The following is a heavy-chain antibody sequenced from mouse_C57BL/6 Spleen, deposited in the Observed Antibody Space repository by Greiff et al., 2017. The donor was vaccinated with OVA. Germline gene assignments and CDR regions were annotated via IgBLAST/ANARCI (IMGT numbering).Heavy chain of an antibody. J-gene: IGHJ2*01. V-gene: IGHV1-75*01. D-gene: IGHD1-1*01. Sequence: QVQLKESGPELVKPGASVKISCKASGYTFTDYYINWVKQRPGQGLEWIGWIFPGSGSTYYNEKFKGKATLTVDKSSSTAYMLLSSLTSEDSAVYFCARVPITTVEYYFDYWGQGTTLTVSS. CDR3: ARVPITTVEYYFDY. CDR1: GYTFTDYY. CDR2: IFPGSGST.